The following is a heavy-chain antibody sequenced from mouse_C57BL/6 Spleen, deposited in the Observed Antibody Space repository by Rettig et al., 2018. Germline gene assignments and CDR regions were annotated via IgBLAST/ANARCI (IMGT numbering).Heavy chain of an antibody. D-gene: IGHD2-4*01. J-gene: IGHJ2*01. Sequence: YNEKFKNKATLTVDKSSSTAYMQLSSLTSEDSAVYYCARTRYDYDEHFDYWGQGTTLTVSS. V-gene: IGHV1-53*01. CDR3: ARTRYDYDEHFDY.